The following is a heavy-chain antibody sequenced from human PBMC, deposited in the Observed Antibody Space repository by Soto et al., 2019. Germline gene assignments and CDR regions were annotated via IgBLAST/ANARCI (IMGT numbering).Heavy chain of an antibody. CDR3: AYGGSAEGYFDS. CDR2: FYFGGST. J-gene: IGHJ4*02. V-gene: IGHV4-59*01. Sequence: SEPLSLTYPVSAASISSDYSSWVRQPPWKGLEWIGYFYFGGSTNYNPSLKSRVSMSVDTSKKKLSLKLSSVTASARAVYCCAYGGSAEGYFDSWGQGAMVTVSS. CDR1: AASISSDY. D-gene: IGHD1-26*01.